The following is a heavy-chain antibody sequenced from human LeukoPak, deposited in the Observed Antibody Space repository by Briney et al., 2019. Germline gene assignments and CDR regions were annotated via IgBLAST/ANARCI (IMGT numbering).Heavy chain of an antibody. D-gene: IGHD1-26*01. CDR3: ARDLGGYYGMDV. J-gene: IGHJ6*02. CDR2: ISSSGSTI. V-gene: IGHV3-48*03. Sequence: RGGSLRLSCAASGFTFSSYEMNWVRQAPGKGLEWVSYISSSGSTIYYADSVKGRFTISRDNAKNSLYLQMNSLRAEDTAVYYCARDLGGYYGMDVWAKGPRSPSP. CDR1: GFTFSSYE.